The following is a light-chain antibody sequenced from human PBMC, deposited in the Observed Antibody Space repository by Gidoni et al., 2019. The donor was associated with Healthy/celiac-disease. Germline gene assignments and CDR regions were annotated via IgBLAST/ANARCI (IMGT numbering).Light chain of an antibody. CDR2: GAS. Sequence: EIVMTQSPATLSVSPGERATTSCRASQSVSSNLAWYQQQPGQAPRLLIYGASTRATGIPARFSGSGSVTEFTLTISSLQSEDFAVYYCQQYNNWLALTFGGGTKVEIK. J-gene: IGKJ4*01. CDR3: QQYNNWLALT. CDR1: QSVSSN. V-gene: IGKV3D-15*01.